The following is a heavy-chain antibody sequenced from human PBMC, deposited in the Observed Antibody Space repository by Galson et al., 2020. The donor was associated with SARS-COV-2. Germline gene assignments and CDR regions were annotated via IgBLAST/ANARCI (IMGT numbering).Heavy chain of an antibody. CDR2: IYPDDSET. CDR1: GYSFTNYW. D-gene: IGHD1-7*01. CDR3: VRRPASGTMNYDL. V-gene: IGHV5-51*01. J-gene: IGHJ5*02. Sequence: KIGESLKISCQGSGYSFTNYWIGWVRQMPGKGLEWVGIIYPDDSETRYSPPFQGQVTISADKSINTAYLQWISLKASDTAIYYCVRRPASGTMNYDLWGQGTLVTVSS.